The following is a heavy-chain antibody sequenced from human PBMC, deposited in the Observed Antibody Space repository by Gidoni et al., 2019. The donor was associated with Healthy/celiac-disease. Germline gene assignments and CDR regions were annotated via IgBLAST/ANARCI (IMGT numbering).Heavy chain of an antibody. CDR1: GFTFSTAC. J-gene: IGHJ6*02. D-gene: IGHD5-18*01. CDR2: IKSKTDSGTT. CDR3: TTEGGYSYGYYYGMDV. V-gene: IGHV3-15*01. Sequence: EVQLVESGGGLVKPGGPLSLSCAASGFTFSTACMSWVRQAHWKGLGWVGRIKSKTDSGTTDYAAPVKGRFTISRDDSKNTLYLQMNSLKTEDTAVYYCTTEGGYSYGYYYGMDVWGQGTTVTVSS.